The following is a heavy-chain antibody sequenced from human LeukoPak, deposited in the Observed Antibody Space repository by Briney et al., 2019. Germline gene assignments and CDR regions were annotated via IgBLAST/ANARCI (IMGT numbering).Heavy chain of an antibody. CDR1: GDSISDDY. CDR3: AAGYSSGWDHDAFDI. CDR2: IYYSGST. D-gene: IGHD6-19*01. Sequence: SETLSLTCTVSGDSISDDYYTWMRQPPGKGLEWIGYIYYSGSTNYNPSLKSRVTISVDTSKNQFSLKLSSVTAADTAVYYCAAGYSSGWDHDAFDIWGQGTMVTVSS. J-gene: IGHJ3*02. V-gene: IGHV4-59*01.